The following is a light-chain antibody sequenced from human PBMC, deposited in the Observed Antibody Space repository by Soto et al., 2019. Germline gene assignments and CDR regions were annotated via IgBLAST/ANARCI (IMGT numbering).Light chain of an antibody. CDR3: QSFDSSLRGV. V-gene: IGLV1-40*01. CDR2: GNS. CDR1: SSNIGAGYD. J-gene: IGLJ1*01. Sequence: QSVLTQPPSVSGAPGQRVTISCTGSSSNIGAGYDVHWYQQPPGKAPKLLIYGNSYRPSGVPDRFSGSKSGTSASLAITGLQADDEADYYCQSFDSSLRGVFGTGTKLTVL.